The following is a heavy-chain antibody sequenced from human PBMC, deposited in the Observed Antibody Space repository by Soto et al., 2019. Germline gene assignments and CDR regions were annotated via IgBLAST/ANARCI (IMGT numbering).Heavy chain of an antibody. D-gene: IGHD4-17*01. CDR3: ARDKYYGDYISNYYYYGMDV. CDR2: ISSSSSYI. Sequence: PGGALRLSSEASGFTFSSYSMNWVRQAPGKGLEWVSSISSSSSYIYYADSVKGRFTISRDNAKNSLYLQMNSLRAEDTAVYYCARDKYYGDYISNYYYYGMDVWGQGTTVTVSS. V-gene: IGHV3-21*01. J-gene: IGHJ6*02. CDR1: GFTFSSYS.